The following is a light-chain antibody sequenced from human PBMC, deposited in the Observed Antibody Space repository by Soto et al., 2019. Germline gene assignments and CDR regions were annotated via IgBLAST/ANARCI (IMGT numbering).Light chain of an antibody. V-gene: IGKV3-11*01. CDR1: QSISSF. CDR3: QQYGSSVT. Sequence: EVVLTQSPATLSLSPGERATLSCRASQSISSFLAWYQQKPGQVPRLLIYDTSNRATGIPARFSGSGSGTDFTLTISRLDPEDFAVYYCQQYGSSVTFGGGTKVDIK. J-gene: IGKJ4*01. CDR2: DTS.